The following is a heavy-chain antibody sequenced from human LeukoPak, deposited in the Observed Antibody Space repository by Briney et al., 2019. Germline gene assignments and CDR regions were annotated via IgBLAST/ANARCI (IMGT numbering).Heavy chain of an antibody. V-gene: IGHV1-18*01. D-gene: IGHD2-2*01. CDR3: ARVGRDCSSINCYWEDWFDP. J-gene: IGHJ5*02. CDR2: ISGSTGNT. Sequence: ASVKVSCKASGYSFTSYGITWVRVAPGQGPEWMGWISGSTGNTHYAQNVQGRVTMTTDTATSTAYMELRSLGSDDTAVYYCARVGRDCSSINCYWEDWFDPWGQGTLVIVSS. CDR1: GYSFTSYG.